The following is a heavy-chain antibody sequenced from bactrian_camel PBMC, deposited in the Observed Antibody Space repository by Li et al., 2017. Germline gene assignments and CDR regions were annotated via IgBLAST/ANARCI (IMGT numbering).Heavy chain of an antibody. V-gene: IGHV3S6*01. CDR2: LHSDGTA. CDR3: AADTDPWGTCVVAGMTREFRFQY. J-gene: IGHJ4*01. CDR1: GGTTLC. D-gene: IGHD2*01. Sequence: HVQLVESGGGSVQAGGSLRLSCAASGGTTLCMGWVRQAPGKEREGIARLHSDGTAQYADSVKGRFTISKDDAKNTLFLEMNSLEPEDTAMYYCAADTDPWGTCVVAGMTREFRFQYWGQGTQVTVS.